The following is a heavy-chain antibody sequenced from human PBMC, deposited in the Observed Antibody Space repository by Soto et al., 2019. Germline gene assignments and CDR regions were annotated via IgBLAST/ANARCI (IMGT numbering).Heavy chain of an antibody. Sequence: PGESLKISCKGSGYKFTSYWIGWVRQMPGKGLEWLGLIYPGDSDTRYSSSFQGQVTISADKSISTAYLQWSSLRASDTAIYYCALVVRGVTTEAHYFYHWGQGTLVPVSS. CDR2: IYPGDSDT. J-gene: IGHJ4*02. D-gene: IGHD3-10*02. CDR1: GYKFTSYW. V-gene: IGHV5-51*01. CDR3: ALVVRGVTTEAHYFYH.